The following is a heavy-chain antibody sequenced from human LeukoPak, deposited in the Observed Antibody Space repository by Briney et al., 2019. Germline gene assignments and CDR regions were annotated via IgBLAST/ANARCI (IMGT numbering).Heavy chain of an antibody. Sequence: PGGSLRLSCAASGFTFSSYWMSWVRQAPGKGLEWVANIKQDGSEKYYVDSVKGRFTISRDNAKNSLYLQMNSLRAEDTAVYYCAKALSVEMATIGSGDYWGQGTLVTVSS. CDR1: GFTFSSYW. J-gene: IGHJ4*02. D-gene: IGHD5-24*01. CDR2: IKQDGSEK. V-gene: IGHV3-7*03. CDR3: AKALSVEMATIGSGDY.